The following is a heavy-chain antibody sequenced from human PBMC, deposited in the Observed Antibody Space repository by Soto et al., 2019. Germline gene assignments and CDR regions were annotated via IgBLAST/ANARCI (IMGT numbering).Heavy chain of an antibody. CDR2: IWYDGSNK. CDR3: GGSTAAGNWFDP. CDR1: GFTFSSYG. Sequence: QVQLVESGGGVVQPGMSLRLSCAASGFTFSSYGMHWVRQAPGKGLEWVAVIWYDGSNKYYADSVKGRFTISRDNSKNTLYLQMNSLRAEDTAVYYCGGSTAAGNWFDPWGQGTLVTVSS. J-gene: IGHJ5*02. V-gene: IGHV3-33*01. D-gene: IGHD6-13*01.